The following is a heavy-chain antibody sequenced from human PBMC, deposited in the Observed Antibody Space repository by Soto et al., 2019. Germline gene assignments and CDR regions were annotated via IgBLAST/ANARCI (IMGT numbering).Heavy chain of an antibody. CDR2: ITSDGKSK. D-gene: IGHD2-21*02. CDR1: GFNFSNHW. V-gene: IGHV3-74*01. CDR3: ARESGDWPLNWFDP. Sequence: TGGSLRLSCAASGFNFSNHWMHWVRQRPGEGLVWVSRITSDGKSKAYAESVKGRFAISRDNAKNTLYLQMNGLTAEDTAVYYCARESGDWPLNWFDPWGQGTLVTVSS. J-gene: IGHJ5*02.